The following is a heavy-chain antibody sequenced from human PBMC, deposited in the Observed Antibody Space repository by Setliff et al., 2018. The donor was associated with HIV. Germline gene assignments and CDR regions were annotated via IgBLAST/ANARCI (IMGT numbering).Heavy chain of an antibody. D-gene: IGHD5-18*01. CDR1: GGSFSGFY. CDR2: IKHGGSA. CDR3: GISRLNRADLAVVWTD. V-gene: IGHV4-34*06. J-gene: IGHJ4*02. Sequence: SETLSLTCAVYGGSFSGFYWTWIRQPPGKGLEWIGEIKHGGSANYNPSLKSRVTISVDGSTNQFSLKLGSVTAADTALYYCGISRLNRADLAVVWTDWGQGSLVTVSS.